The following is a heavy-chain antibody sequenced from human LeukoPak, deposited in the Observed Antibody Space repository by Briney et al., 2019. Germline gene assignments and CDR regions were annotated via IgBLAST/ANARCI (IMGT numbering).Heavy chain of an antibody. CDR1: GGTFSSYA. CDR3: ARDLDRGTTVIFLGY. V-gene: IGHV1-69*13. J-gene: IGHJ4*02. Sequence: GASVKVSCKASGGTFSSYAISWVRQAPGQGLEWMGGIIPIFGTANYAQKVQGRVTITADESTSTAYMELSSLRSEDTAVYYCARDLDRGTTVIFLGYWGQGTLVTVSS. CDR2: IIPIFGTA. D-gene: IGHD4-17*01.